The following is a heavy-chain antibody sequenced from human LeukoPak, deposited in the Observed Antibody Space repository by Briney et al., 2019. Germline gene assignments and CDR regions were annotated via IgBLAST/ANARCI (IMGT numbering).Heavy chain of an antibody. CDR2: IKKDGSEK. D-gene: IGHD5-18*01. Sequence: GGTLRLSCAASGFTFSSYWMSWVRQAPGKGLEWVANIKKDGSEKYYVDSVKGRFTISRDNAKTSLYLQMNTLRAEDTAVYYCARHLSGVTGYTYGRGIDYWGQGTLVTVSS. V-gene: IGHV3-7*01. CDR1: GFTFSSYW. CDR3: ARHLSGVTGYTYGRGIDY. J-gene: IGHJ4*02.